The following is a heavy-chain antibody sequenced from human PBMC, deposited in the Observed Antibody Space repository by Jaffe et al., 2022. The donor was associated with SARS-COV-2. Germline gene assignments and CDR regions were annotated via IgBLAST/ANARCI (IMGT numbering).Heavy chain of an antibody. J-gene: IGHJ4*02. CDR1: GFTFNSYA. Sequence: EVQLLESGGGLVQPGGSLRLSCAASGFTFNSYAMTWVRRAPGKGLEWVSSISRNGGKSSYADSVRGRFTISRDNTKNTLFLQMDSLRAEDTAFYYCAKDLGGGGSLIFDYWGQGALVTVSS. CDR3: AKDLGGGGSLIFDY. D-gene: IGHD3-16*01. V-gene: IGHV3-23*01. CDR2: ISRNGGKS.